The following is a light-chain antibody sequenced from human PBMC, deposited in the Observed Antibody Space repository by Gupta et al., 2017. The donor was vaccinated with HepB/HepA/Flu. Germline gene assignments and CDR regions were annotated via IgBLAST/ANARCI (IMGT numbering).Light chain of an antibody. J-gene: IGLJ3*02. Sequence: QSALTQPASVSGSPGQSITNSCTGTSGDVGAYNHVSWYQQHPGKAPTLIIYDVSDRPSGVSNRFSGSKSVNTASLTISGLQAEDDADYFCSSYTTRSTQVFGGGTKLTVL. CDR1: SGDVGAYNH. V-gene: IGLV2-14*03. CDR3: SSYTTRSTQV. CDR2: DVS.